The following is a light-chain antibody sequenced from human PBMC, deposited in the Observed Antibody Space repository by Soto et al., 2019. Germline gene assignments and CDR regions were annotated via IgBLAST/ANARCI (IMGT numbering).Light chain of an antibody. V-gene: IGKV3-20*01. J-gene: IGKJ4*02. Sequence: EIVLTQSPGTLSLSPGERASLSCRSSQRISASELAWYQQKPGQSPRLLIYDGSIRATGIPDRFSGSGSGADFTLTINRLESEDVAVYYCQQYGGSPLTFGGGTKMEIK. CDR2: DGS. CDR1: QRISASE. CDR3: QQYGGSPLT.